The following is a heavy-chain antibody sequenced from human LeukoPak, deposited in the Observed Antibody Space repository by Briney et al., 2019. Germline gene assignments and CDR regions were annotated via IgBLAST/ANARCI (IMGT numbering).Heavy chain of an antibody. CDR2: IYSDGSST. Sequence: PGGSLRLSCAASGFTFSSYWMHWVRQAPGKGLVWVSRIYSDGSSTSYADSVKGRFTISRDNAKNTLYLQMNSLRAEDTAVYYCARDSGYCSGGSCYSWKFFDYWGQGTLVTVSS. CDR1: GFTFSSYW. V-gene: IGHV3-74*01. CDR3: ARDSGYCSGGSCYSWKFFDY. J-gene: IGHJ4*02. D-gene: IGHD2-15*01.